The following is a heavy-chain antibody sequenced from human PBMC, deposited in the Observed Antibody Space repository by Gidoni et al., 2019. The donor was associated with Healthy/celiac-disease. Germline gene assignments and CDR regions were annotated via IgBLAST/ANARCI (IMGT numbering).Heavy chain of an antibody. J-gene: IGHJ5*02. D-gene: IGHD2-15*01. V-gene: IGHV4-39*01. CDR1: GGSISSSSYY. CDR3: ARNLGYCSGGSCYSNWFDP. Sequence: QLQLQESGPGLVKPSETLSLTCTVSGGSISSSSYYWGWIRQPPGKGLEWIGSIYYSGSTYYNPSLKSRVTISVDTSKNQFSLKLSSVTAADTAVYYCARNLGYCSGGSCYSNWFDPWGQGTLVTVSS. CDR2: IYYSGST.